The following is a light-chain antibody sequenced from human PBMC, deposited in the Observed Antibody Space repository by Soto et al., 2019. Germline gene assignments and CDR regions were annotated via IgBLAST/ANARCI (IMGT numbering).Light chain of an antibody. CDR3: QQYGSSPWT. CDR1: QNIGVY. V-gene: IGKV1-39*01. J-gene: IGKJ1*01. CDR2: AAS. Sequence: DIQMTQSPSSLSASVGDRVTITCRASQNIGVYLNWYQKKPGKVPKLLIHAASSLHSGVPSTFSGSGSGTDFALTISRLEPEDFAVYYCQQYGSSPWTFGQGTKVDIK.